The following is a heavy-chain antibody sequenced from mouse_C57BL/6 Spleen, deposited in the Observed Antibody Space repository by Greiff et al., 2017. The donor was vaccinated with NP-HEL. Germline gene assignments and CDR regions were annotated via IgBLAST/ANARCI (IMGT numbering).Heavy chain of an antibody. Sequence: QVQLKQPGAELVRPGSSVKLSCKASGYTFTSYWMDWVKQRPGQGLEWIGNIYPSDSETHYNQKFKDKATLTVDKSSSTAYMQLSSLTSEDSAVYYCARWRSDYYAMDYWGQGTSVTVSS. CDR3: ARWRSDYYAMDY. V-gene: IGHV1-61*01. CDR2: IYPSDSET. J-gene: IGHJ4*01. CDR1: GYTFTSYW.